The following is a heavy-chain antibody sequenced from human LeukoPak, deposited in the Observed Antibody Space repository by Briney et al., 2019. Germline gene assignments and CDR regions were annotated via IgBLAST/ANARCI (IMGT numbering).Heavy chain of an antibody. CDR3: AKGDQIAAAGTSYYYGMDV. CDR2: IIPILGIA. J-gene: IGHJ6*02. CDR1: GGTFSSYA. D-gene: IGHD6-13*01. V-gene: IGHV1-69*04. Sequence: SVKVSCKASGGTFSSYAINWVRQAPGQGLEWMGRIIPILGIANYAQKFQGRVTITADKSTSTAYMELSSLRSEDTAVYYCAKGDQIAAAGTSYYYGMDVWGQGTTVTISS.